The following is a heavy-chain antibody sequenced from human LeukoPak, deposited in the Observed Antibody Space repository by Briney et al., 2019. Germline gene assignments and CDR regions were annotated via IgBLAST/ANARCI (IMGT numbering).Heavy chain of an antibody. CDR1: GGSFSGYY. V-gene: IGHV4-34*01. D-gene: IGHD3-9*01. J-gene: IGHJ5*02. Sequence: PSETLSLTCAVYGGSFSGYYWSWIRQPPGKGLEWIGEINHSGSTNYNPSLKSRVTISVDTSKNQFSLKLSSVTAADTAVYYCARGGYYYDILTDPSGFDPWGQGTLVTVSS. CDR2: INHSGST. CDR3: ARGGYYYDILTDPSGFDP.